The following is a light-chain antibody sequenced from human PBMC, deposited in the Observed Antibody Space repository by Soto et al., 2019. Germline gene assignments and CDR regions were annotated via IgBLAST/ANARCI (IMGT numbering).Light chain of an antibody. CDR3: CSYAGSRTWV. J-gene: IGLJ3*02. CDR2: EGT. V-gene: IGLV2-23*01. Sequence: QSVLTQPPSVSGSPGQSIALSCTGTSSDVGTYNLVSWYQQHPGKAPQLIIYEGTKRPSGVSNRFSGFTSGNTSSLTISGLQPEDDAHYYCCSYAGSRTWVFGGGTKLTVL. CDR1: SSDVGTYNL.